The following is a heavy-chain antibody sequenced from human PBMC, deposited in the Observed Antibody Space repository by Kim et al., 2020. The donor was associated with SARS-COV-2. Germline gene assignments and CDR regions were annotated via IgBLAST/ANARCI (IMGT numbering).Heavy chain of an antibody. Sequence: ASVKVSCKASGYTFTSYAMHWVRQAPGQRLEWMGWINAGNGNTKYSQKFQGRVTITRDTSASTAYMELSSLRSEDTAVYYCARVYCSGGSCYSRDYYYYYGMDVWGQGTTVTVSS. J-gene: IGHJ6*02. CDR1: GYTFTSYA. V-gene: IGHV1-3*01. CDR3: ARVYCSGGSCYSRDYYYYYGMDV. D-gene: IGHD2-15*01. CDR2: INAGNGNT.